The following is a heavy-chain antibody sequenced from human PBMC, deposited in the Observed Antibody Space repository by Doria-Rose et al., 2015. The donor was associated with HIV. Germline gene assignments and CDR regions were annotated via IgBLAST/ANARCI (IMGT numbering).Heavy chain of an antibody. D-gene: IGHD6-6*01. J-gene: IGHJ2*01. CDR2: IYASGST. Sequence: WIRQPAGKGLEWIGRIYASGSTNYNPSLKSRVTISVNTSKNQFSLKLSSVTAADTAVYYCARDLEQLVHPSFLGYFDLWGRGTLVTVSS. V-gene: IGHV4-61*02. CDR3: ARDLEQLVHPSFLGYFDL.